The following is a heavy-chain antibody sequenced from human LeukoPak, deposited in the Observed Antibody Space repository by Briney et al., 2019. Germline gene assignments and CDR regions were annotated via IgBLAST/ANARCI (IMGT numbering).Heavy chain of an antibody. Sequence: ASVKVSCKASGYTFTGYYMHWVRQSPGQGLEWMGWIKPNSGGTKYAQKFQGKVTMTSDTSISTAYMELSRLRSDDTAVYYCARDPLWSDYWGQRTLVTVSS. J-gene: IGHJ4*02. CDR2: IKPNSGGT. CDR3: ARDPLWSDY. V-gene: IGHV1-2*02. D-gene: IGHD2-21*01. CDR1: GYTFTGYY.